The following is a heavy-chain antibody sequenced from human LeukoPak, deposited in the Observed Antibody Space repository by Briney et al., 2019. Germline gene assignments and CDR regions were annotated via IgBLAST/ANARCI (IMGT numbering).Heavy chain of an antibody. CDR3: ARDRSIEEALDAFGI. J-gene: IGHJ3*02. D-gene: IGHD2-21*01. CDR2: IYSGGST. Sequence: GGSLRLSCAASGFTVSSNYMSWVRQAPGKGLEWVTVIYSGGSTYHADSVKGRFTSPRDNSKNTLYLKMNSLRTEDTAVYYCARDRSIEEALDAFGIWGQGTMVTVSS. CDR1: GFTVSSNY. V-gene: IGHV3-66*02.